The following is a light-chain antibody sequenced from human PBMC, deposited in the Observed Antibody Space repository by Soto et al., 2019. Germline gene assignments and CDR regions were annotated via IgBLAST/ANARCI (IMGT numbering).Light chain of an antibody. V-gene: IGKV3-11*01. Sequence: SPATLSLSPGERATLSCRASQSVSSYLAWYQQKPGQAPRLLIYGASSRATGIPDRFSGSGSGADFTLTISRLEPEDFAVYYCQQRSNWPITFGQGTRLEIK. J-gene: IGKJ5*01. CDR2: GAS. CDR3: QQRSNWPIT. CDR1: QSVSSY.